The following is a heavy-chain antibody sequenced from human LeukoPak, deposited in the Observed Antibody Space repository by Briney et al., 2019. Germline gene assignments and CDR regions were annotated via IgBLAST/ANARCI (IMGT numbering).Heavy chain of an antibody. V-gene: IGHV3-7*01. CDR3: VRQMIRFWFDP. J-gene: IGHJ5*02. CDR2: IKSDGSQK. Sequence: GGSLRLSCAASGFTFSLYWMTWVRQSPGKGLEWVADIKSDGSQKYSADSVKGRFTISRDNARNSLFLQMNSLRAEDTAVYYCVRQMIRFWFDPWGQGTLVTVSS. CDR1: GFTFSLYW. D-gene: IGHD3-16*01.